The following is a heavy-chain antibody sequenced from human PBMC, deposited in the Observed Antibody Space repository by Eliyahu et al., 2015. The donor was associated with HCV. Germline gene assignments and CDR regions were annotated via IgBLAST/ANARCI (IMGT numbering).Heavy chain of an antibody. CDR3: ARDQHYGMDV. J-gene: IGHJ6*02. CDR1: GFTFSSXG. CDR2: IWYDGSNK. V-gene: IGHV3-33*01. Sequence: QVQLVESGGGVVQPGRSLRLSCAXSGFTFSSXGXHWVRQAPGKGLEWXAVIWYDGSNKYYADSVKGRFTISRXNSKNTLYLQMNSLRAEDTAVYYCARDQHYGMDVWGQGTTVTVSS.